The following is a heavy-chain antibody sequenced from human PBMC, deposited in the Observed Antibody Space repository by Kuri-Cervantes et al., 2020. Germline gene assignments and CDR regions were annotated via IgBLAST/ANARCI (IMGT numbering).Heavy chain of an antibody. CDR3: ATWSPEGHYYYYYGMDV. CDR1: GYTLTELS. CDR2: FDPEDGET. V-gene: IGHV1-24*01. Sequence: ASVKVSCKASGYTLTELSMHWVRQAPGKGLEWMEGFDPEDGETIYAQKFQGRVTMTEDTSTDTAYMELSSLRSEDTAVYYCATWSPEGHYYYYYGMDVWGQGTTVTVSS. D-gene: IGHD1-14*01. J-gene: IGHJ6*02.